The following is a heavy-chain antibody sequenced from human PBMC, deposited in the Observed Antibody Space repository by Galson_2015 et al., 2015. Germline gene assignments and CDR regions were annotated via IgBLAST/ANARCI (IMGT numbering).Heavy chain of an antibody. Sequence: SVKASCKASGYTFSTYGITWVRQAPGQGLEYLGWISGYNGNTNYAQKLQGRVTLTTDTPTSTAYMELRSLRSDDTDVYYCARDQRMIAIFRDALDIWGQGTMVTVSS. CDR2: ISGYNGNT. CDR3: ARDQRMIAIFRDALDI. V-gene: IGHV1-18*04. J-gene: IGHJ3*02. D-gene: IGHD2-21*01. CDR1: GYTFSTYG.